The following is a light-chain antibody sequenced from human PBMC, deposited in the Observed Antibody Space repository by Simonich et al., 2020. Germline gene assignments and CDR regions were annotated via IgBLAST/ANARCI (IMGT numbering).Light chain of an antibody. J-gene: IGLJ3*02. CDR1: SSDVGSYNL. CDR3: SSYTSSSTWV. Sequence: QSALTQPASVSGSPGQSITISCTGTSSDVGSYNLVSWYQQHPGKAPKLMIYDVSKRPSGVSNRFSGSKSGNPASLTISGLQAEDEAYYYCSSYTSSSTWVFGGGTKLTVL. CDR2: DVS. V-gene: IGLV2-14*02.